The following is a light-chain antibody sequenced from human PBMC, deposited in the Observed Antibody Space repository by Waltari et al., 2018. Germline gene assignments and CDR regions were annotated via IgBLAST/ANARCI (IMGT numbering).Light chain of an antibody. CDR2: GAS. Sequence: LMPHSPATLSVSPGERATLSCRASQSVRSSFAWYQQKPGQAPRLLIYGASTRATGIPARFSGSGSGTEVTLTISSLQSEDFAVYYCQQDNNWPALFTFGPGTKVDIK. CDR1: QSVRSS. V-gene: IGKV3-15*01. CDR3: QQDNNWPALFT. J-gene: IGKJ3*01.